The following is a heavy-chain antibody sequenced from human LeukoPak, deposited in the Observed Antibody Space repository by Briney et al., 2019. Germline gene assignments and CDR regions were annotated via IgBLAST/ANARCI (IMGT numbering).Heavy chain of an antibody. Sequence: GGSLRLSCAASGFTFNIYAMNWGRLAPRKGLEWVASISSNSDFMAYADSVRGRFAISRDNARNSLYLQINSLRVDDTGLYYCTSELGIVGGRRNDCWGQGTLVTVSS. J-gene: IGHJ4*02. CDR2: ISSNSDFM. CDR3: TSELGIVGGRRNDC. D-gene: IGHD1-26*01. V-gene: IGHV3-21*01. CDR1: GFTFNIYA.